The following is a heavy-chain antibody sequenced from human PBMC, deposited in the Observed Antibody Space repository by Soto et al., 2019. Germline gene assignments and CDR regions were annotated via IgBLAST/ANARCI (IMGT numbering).Heavy chain of an antibody. V-gene: IGHV3-30-3*01. D-gene: IGHD3-16*01. CDR3: ARVFTDYDYVWGSQNDAFDI. CDR2: ISYDGSNK. Sequence: GGSLRLSCAASGFTFSSYAMHWVRQAPGKGLEWVAVISYDGSNKYYADSVKGRFTISRDNSKNTLYLQMNSLRAEDTAVYYCARVFTDYDYVWGSQNDAFDIWGQGTMVTVSS. CDR1: GFTFSSYA. J-gene: IGHJ3*02.